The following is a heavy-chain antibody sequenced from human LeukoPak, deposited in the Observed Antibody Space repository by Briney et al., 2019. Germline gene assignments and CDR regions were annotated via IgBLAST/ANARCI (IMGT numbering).Heavy chain of an antibody. J-gene: IGHJ4*02. CDR2: IGSSGDST. V-gene: IGHV3-23*01. D-gene: IGHD3-10*01. CDR1: GFTFSSYV. Sequence: PGGSLRLSCSASGFTFSSYVLSWVRQAPGKGLEWVSTIGSSGDSTYYADSVKGRFTISRDNSKNTLYLHMNSLRAEDTAVYYCTRRSGTYYHGFDYWGQGTLVTVSS. CDR3: TRRSGTYYHGFDY.